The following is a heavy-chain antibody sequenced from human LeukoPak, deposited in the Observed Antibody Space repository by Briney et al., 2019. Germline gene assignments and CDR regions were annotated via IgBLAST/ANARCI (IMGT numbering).Heavy chain of an antibody. CDR3: ARSVPQPIAARPSYAFDI. CDR1: GGSISSYY. D-gene: IGHD6-6*01. J-gene: IGHJ3*02. CDR2: IYYSGST. V-gene: IGHV4-59*01. Sequence: PAETVSLTCTVSGGSISSYYWSWIRQPPGKGLEWVGYIYYSGSTKYNPSLKSRVTISVDTSKNQFSLKMSSVTAADTAVYYCARSVPQPIAARPSYAFDIWGQATMVTVSS.